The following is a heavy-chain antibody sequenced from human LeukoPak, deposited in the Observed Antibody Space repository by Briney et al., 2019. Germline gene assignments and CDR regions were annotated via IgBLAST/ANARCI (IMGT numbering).Heavy chain of an antibody. D-gene: IGHD6-13*01. J-gene: IGHJ5*02. CDR2: INAGNGNT. CDR1: GYTFTSYA. V-gene: IGHV1-3*01. CDR3: ARGPSIAAAGTRRPWFDP. Sequence: ASVKVSCKASGYTFTSYAMHWVRQAPGQRLEWMGWINAGNGNTKYSPKFQGRVTITRDTSASTAYMELSSLRSEDTAVYYCARGPSIAAAGTRRPWFDPWGQGTLVTVSS.